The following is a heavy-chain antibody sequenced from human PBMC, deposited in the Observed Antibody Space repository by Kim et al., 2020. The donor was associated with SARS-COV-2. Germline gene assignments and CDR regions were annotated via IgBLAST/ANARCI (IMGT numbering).Heavy chain of an antibody. CDR1: GFTFSSYA. V-gene: IGHV3-23*01. D-gene: IGHD6-19*01. CDR3: AKDLKGAVARAFDI. Sequence: GGSLRLSCAASGFTFSSYAMSWVRQAPGKGLEWVSAISASGATLYYADSVKGRFTISRDNSKNTLYLQVTSLRAEDTALYYCAKDLKGAVARAFDIWGQGTMVTVSS. J-gene: IGHJ3*02. CDR2: ISASGATL.